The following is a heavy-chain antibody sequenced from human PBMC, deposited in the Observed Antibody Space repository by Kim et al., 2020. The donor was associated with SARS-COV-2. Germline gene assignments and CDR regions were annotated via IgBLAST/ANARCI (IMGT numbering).Heavy chain of an antibody. D-gene: IGHD1-26*01. CDR2: ISGNSGNT. CDR1: GYTFTTYG. Sequence: ASVKVSCKASGYTFTTYGISWVRQAPGQGLECMGWISGNSGNTHYAQSLQGRVTMTTDTSTSTAYMELRSLRSDDTAVYYCARAWVVGATTFDYWGQGTLVTVSS. V-gene: IGHV1-18*01. J-gene: IGHJ4*02. CDR3: ARAWVVGATTFDY.